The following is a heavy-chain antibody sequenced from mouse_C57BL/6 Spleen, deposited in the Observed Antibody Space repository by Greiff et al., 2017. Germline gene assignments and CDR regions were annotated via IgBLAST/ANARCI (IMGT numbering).Heavy chain of an antibody. Sequence: EVQLVASGGGLVKPGGSLKLSCAASGFTFSSYAMSWVRQTPEKRLEWVATISDGGSYTYYPDNVKGRFTISRDNAKNNLYLQMSHLKSEDTAMYYCARDRDGAYWGQGTLVTVSA. CDR2: ISDGGSYT. CDR3: ARDRDGAY. CDR1: GFTFSSYA. D-gene: IGHD3-1*01. J-gene: IGHJ3*01. V-gene: IGHV5-4*01.